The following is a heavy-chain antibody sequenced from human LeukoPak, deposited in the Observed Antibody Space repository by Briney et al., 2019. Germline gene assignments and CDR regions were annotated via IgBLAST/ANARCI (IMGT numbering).Heavy chain of an antibody. CDR3: ARDDLGRYFDWLLSLDY. Sequence: GGSLRLSCAASGFTFSNYAMHWVRQAPGKGLEWVAVISYDGSNKYYADSVKGRFTISRDNSKNTLYLQMNSLRAEDTAVYYCARDDLGRYFDWLLSLDYWGQGTLVTVSS. CDR2: ISYDGSNK. J-gene: IGHJ4*02. CDR1: GFTFSNYA. V-gene: IGHV3-30-3*01. D-gene: IGHD3-9*01.